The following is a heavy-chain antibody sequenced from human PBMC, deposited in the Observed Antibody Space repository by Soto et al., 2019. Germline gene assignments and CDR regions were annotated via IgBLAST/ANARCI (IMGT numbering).Heavy chain of an antibody. CDR2: ISWNSGSI. CDR3: AKGLYYYQTSGYPHY. Sequence: EVQLVESGGGLVQPGRSLRLSCAASGFTFPDYTMHWVRQAPGKGLEWVSGISWNSGSIDYADSVKGRFIISRDDAKNCLYLXMXSLRAXDTAFYYCAKGLYYYQTSGYPHYWGQGTLVTV. CDR1: GFTFPDYT. D-gene: IGHD3-22*01. V-gene: IGHV3-9*01. J-gene: IGHJ4*02.